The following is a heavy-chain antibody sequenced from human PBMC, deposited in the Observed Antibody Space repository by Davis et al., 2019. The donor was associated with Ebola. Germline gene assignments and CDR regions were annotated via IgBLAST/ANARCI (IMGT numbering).Heavy chain of an antibody. CDR1: GYAFTGYY. D-gene: IGHD3-22*01. CDR3: ARGFDSSGYFDAFDI. Sequence: ASVKVSCKASGYAFTGYYIHWVRQAPGQGLEWMGQINPNSGDTAYAQKFQGRVTMTTDTSTSTAYMELRSLRSDDTAVYYCARGFDSSGYFDAFDIWGQGTMVTVSS. V-gene: IGHV1-2*06. CDR2: INPNSGDT. J-gene: IGHJ3*02.